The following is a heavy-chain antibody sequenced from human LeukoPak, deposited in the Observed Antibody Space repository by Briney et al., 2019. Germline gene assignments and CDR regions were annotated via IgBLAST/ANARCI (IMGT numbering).Heavy chain of an antibody. CDR1: VYTFTSYD. CDR2: MNPNSGNT. D-gene: IGHD3-22*01. V-gene: IGHV1-8*03. Sequence: GASVTVSCTASVYTFTSYDINWVRQATGQGLEWMGWMNPNSGNTGYAQKFQGRVTITRNTSISTAYMELSSLRSEDTAVYYCAARYYDSSGYYYFQHWGQGTLVTVSS. J-gene: IGHJ1*01. CDR3: AARYYDSSGYYYFQH.